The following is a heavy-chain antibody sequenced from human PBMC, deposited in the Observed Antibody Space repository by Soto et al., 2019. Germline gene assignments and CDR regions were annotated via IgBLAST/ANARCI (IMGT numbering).Heavy chain of an antibody. CDR1: GFRFSEHS. V-gene: IGHV3-48*02. CDR3: ARLPKGSLVTA. J-gene: IGHJ4*02. CDR2: ISSSSDST. Sequence: LVESGGGLVYPGGSLTLSCVGSGFRFSEHSMNWVRQAPGKGLQWVSYISSSSDSTYYADSVKGRFTVSRDNAKNGLFLQMNSLRDDDTATYYCARLPKGSLVTAWGQGVRVTVSS. D-gene: IGHD2-21*02.